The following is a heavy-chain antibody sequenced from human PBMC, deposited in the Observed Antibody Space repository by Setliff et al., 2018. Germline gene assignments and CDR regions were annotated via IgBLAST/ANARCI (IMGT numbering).Heavy chain of an antibody. V-gene: IGHV3-23*01. J-gene: IGHJ4*02. D-gene: IGHD1-1*01. Sequence: GGSLRLSCAASGFTFSNYALSWVRQAPGKGLEWVSAISDSGNPTYYADSVKGRFTVSRDNAKNSLYLQMTSLRAEDTAIYYCARTTGYRLEGDFDYWGQGTLVTVSS. CDR1: GFTFSNYA. CDR2: ISDSGNPT. CDR3: ARTTGYRLEGDFDY.